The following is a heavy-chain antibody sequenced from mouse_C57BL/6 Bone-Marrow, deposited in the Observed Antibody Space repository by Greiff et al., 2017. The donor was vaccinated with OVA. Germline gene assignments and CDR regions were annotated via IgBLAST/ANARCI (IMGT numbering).Heavy chain of an antibody. CDR1: GYTFTSYW. J-gene: IGHJ1*03. CDR2: INPSNGGT. CDR3: AREDVSYRTYFDV. Sequence: QVQLQQPGTELVKPGASVKLSCKASGYTFTSYWMHWVKQRPGQGLEWIGNINPSNGGTNYNEKFKGKATLTVDKSSSTAYMQLSSLTSEDSAVYYCAREDVSYRTYFDVWGTGTTVTVSS. D-gene: IGHD2-12*01. V-gene: IGHV1-53*01.